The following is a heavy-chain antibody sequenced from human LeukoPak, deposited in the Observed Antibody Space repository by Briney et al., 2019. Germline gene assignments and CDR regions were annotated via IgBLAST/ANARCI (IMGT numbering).Heavy chain of an antibody. V-gene: IGHV4-59*01. CDR1: GGSISSYY. CDR2: IYYSGST. Sequence: KPSETLSLTCTVSGGSISSYYWSWIRQPPGKGLEWIGYIYYSGSTNYNPSLKSRVTISVDTSKNQFSLKLSSVTAADTAVYYCARERCGGDCYSSYYYYGMDVWGQGTTVTVSS. D-gene: IGHD2-21*02. J-gene: IGHJ6*02. CDR3: ARERCGGDCYSSYYYYGMDV.